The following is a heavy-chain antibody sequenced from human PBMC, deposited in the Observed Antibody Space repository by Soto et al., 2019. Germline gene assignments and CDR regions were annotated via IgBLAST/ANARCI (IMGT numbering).Heavy chain of an antibody. Sequence: PSETLSLICNVSGVSISDTSYYWGWIRQPPGKGLEWIGTIYFNGKTFYNPSLKSRLTISVDTSKNQISLRLTSVTAADTAVYYCARQGSYWGQGTLVTVSS. J-gene: IGHJ4*02. V-gene: IGHV4-39*01. CDR3: ARQGSY. CDR1: GVSISDTSYY. CDR2: IYFNGKT.